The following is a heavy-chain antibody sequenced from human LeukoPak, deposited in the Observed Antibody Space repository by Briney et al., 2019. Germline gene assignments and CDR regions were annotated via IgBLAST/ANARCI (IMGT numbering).Heavy chain of an antibody. J-gene: IGHJ3*02. Sequence: SVKVSCKASAATFSSYSISWVRQAPRQGREWMGGIIPIFGTANYAQKFQGRVTITADKSTSTAYMELSSLRSEDTAVYYCARGSFDGSGNPNAFDIWGQGTMVTVSS. CDR1: AATFSSYS. V-gene: IGHV1-69*06. CDR3: ARGSFDGSGNPNAFDI. D-gene: IGHD3-10*01. CDR2: IIPIFGTA.